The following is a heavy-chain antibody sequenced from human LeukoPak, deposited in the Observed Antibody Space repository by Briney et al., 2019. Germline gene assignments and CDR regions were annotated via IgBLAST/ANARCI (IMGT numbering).Heavy chain of an antibody. D-gene: IGHD1-26*01. CDR1: GYTFTGYY. J-gene: IGHJ5*02. CDR2: INPNSGGT. Sequence: GASVKVSCKASGYTFTGYYMHWVRQAPGQGLEWMGWINPNSGGTNYTQKFQGRVTMTRDTSISTAYMELSRLRSDVTAVYYCARGKQWELGWFDPWGQGTLVTVSS. CDR3: ARGKQWELGWFDP. V-gene: IGHV1-2*02.